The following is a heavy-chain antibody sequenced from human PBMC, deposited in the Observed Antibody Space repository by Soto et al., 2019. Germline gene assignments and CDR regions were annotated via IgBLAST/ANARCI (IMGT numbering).Heavy chain of an antibody. V-gene: IGHV1-8*01. Sequence: ASVKVSCKASGYTFTSYDINWVRQATGQGLEWMGWMNPNSGNTGYAQKFQGRVTMTRNTSISTAYMELSSLRSEDTAVYYCAAVAGKGVIARYWDQGTLVTVSS. CDR1: GYTFTSYD. CDR2: MNPNSGNT. D-gene: IGHD6-19*01. J-gene: IGHJ4*02. CDR3: AAVAGKGVIARY.